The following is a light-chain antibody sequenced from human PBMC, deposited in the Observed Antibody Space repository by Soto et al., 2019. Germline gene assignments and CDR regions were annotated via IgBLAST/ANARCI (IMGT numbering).Light chain of an antibody. V-gene: IGKV1-17*01. CDR1: QGIGND. J-gene: IGKJ1*01. CDR3: QQYNNWRWT. CDR2: AAS. Sequence: DIQMTQSPSSLSASVGDRVTISCRASQGIGNDLGWYQQKPGKAPKRLIYAASSLHSGVPSRFSGSGSGTEFTLTIAGLQPEDFAVYYCQQYNNWRWTFGQGTKVEIK.